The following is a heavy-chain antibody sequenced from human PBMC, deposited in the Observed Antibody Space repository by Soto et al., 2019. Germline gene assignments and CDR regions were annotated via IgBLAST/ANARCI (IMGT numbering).Heavy chain of an antibody. J-gene: IGHJ4*02. CDR1: NGSISSSNW. CDR3: ASAGDQNSDYFDY. Sequence: QVQLQESGPGLVKPSGTLSLTCAVSNGSISSSNWWSWVRQPPGKGLEWIGEIYHSGSTNYNPALKSRVTISVDKSKNQFSLKLSSVTAADTAVYYCASAGDQNSDYFDYWGQGTLVTVSS. V-gene: IGHV4-4*02. CDR2: IYHSGST. D-gene: IGHD3-16*01.